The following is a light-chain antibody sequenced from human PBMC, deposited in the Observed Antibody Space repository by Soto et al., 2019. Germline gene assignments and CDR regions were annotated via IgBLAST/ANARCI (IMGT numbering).Light chain of an antibody. Sequence: EIVMTQSPATLSLSPGERVTLSCRASQRVSSNLAWYQQKPGQAPRLLIYGASTRATGIPARFSGSRSGTEFTLTISSLQSEDFAVYYCQQYNNWPWTFGQGTKVEIK. V-gene: IGKV3-15*01. CDR1: QRVSSN. CDR3: QQYNNWPWT. J-gene: IGKJ1*01. CDR2: GAS.